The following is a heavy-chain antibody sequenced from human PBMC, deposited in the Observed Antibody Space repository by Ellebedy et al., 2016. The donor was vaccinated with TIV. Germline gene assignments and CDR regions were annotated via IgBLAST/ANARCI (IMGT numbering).Heavy chain of an antibody. Sequence: PGGSLRLSCAASGFTFSSYTMNWVRQAPGRGLEWVSSISIDSTAKYYADSVKGRFTISRDNAKNSLYLQMSSLTAEDTAVYYCARDETRASLARGLIPSGGDYWGPGTLVTVSS. CDR1: GFTFSSYT. CDR2: ISIDSTAK. D-gene: IGHD3-10*01. V-gene: IGHV3-48*04. J-gene: IGHJ4*02. CDR3: ARDETRASLARGLIPSGGDY.